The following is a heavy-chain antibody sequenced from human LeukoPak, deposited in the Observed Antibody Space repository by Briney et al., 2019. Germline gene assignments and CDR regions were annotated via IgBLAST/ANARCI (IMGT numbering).Heavy chain of an antibody. V-gene: IGHV1-18*01. CDR1: GYTFTSYG. D-gene: IGHD5-18*01. CDR2: ISAYNGNT. J-gene: IGHJ6*03. CDR3: ARGGSGYSSKYYYYMDV. Sequence: ASVKVSCKASGYTFTSYGINWVRQAPGQGLEWMGWISAYNGNTNFAQKLQDRVTMTTDTSTSTAYMELRSLGSDDTAVYYCARGGSGYSSKYYYYMDVWGKGTTVTVSS.